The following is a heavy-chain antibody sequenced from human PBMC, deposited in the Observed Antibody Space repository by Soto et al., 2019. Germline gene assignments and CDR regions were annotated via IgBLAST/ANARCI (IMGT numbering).Heavy chain of an antibody. Sequence: QVQLVQSGAEVKKPGASVKVSCKASGYTFTSYDINWVRQATGQGLEWMGWMNPKSGNTGYAQKFQGRVTMTRNTSISTAYMELSSLRSEETAVYYCASGGDRYYYYYMDVWGKGTTVTDSS. CDR3: ASGGDRYYYYYMDV. CDR2: MNPKSGNT. CDR1: GYTFTSYD. J-gene: IGHJ6*03. D-gene: IGHD4-17*01. V-gene: IGHV1-8*01.